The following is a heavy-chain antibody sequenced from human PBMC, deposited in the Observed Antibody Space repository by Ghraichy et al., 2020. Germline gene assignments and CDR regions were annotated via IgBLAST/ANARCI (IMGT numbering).Heavy chain of an antibody. CDR3: ARERPLDIAAAGYFDY. CDR2: IYSGGST. Sequence: GGSLRLSCAASGFTVSSNYMSWVRQAPGKGLEWVSVIYSGGSTYYADSVKGRFTISRHNSKNTLYLQMNSLRAEDTAVYYCARERPLDIAAAGYFDYWGQGTLVTVSS. CDR1: GFTVSSNY. D-gene: IGHD6-13*01. J-gene: IGHJ4*02. V-gene: IGHV3-53*04.